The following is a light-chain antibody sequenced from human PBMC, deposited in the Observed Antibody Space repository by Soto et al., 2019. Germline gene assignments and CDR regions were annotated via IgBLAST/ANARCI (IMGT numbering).Light chain of an antibody. CDR2: GVS. CDR1: QSVDSTF. J-gene: IGKJ1*01. V-gene: IGKV3-20*01. Sequence: EIVLTQSPGSLSLSPGERATLSCRASQSVDSTFFAWYQKKPGKAPRLLMYGVSKRATGIPDRFSGSGSGTDFTLTISRLEPEDFAVSYCQQYMSSVTFGQGTRVEIK. CDR3: QQYMSSVT.